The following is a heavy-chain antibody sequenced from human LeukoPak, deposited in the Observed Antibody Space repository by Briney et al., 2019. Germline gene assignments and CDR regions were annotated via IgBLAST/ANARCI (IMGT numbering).Heavy chain of an antibody. CDR3: ARFPGGYDSGY. D-gene: IGHD2-2*01. CDR1: GGSISGYY. Sequence: SETLSLTCTVSGGSISGYYWSWIRQPPGKGLEWIGYIYYSGSTNYNPSLKSRVTISVDTSKNQFSLKLSSVTAADTAVYYCARFPGGYDSGYWGQGTLVTVSS. V-gene: IGHV4-59*01. J-gene: IGHJ4*02. CDR2: IYYSGST.